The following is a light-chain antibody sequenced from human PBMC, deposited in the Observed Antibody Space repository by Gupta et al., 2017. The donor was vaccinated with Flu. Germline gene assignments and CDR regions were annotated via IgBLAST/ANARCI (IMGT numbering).Light chain of an antibody. V-gene: IGKV1-39*01. J-gene: IGKJ1*01. CDR3: QQCDNTPNI. CDR1: QSIANY. Sequence: DIQMTQSPSSLSASVGDRFTITCRASQSIANYVNWYQQKRGEAPKLLIYVASNLQSGVPSSFSGSGSGTDFTLTISRLQPENFATYYCQQCDNTPNIFGQGTKLEIK. CDR2: VAS.